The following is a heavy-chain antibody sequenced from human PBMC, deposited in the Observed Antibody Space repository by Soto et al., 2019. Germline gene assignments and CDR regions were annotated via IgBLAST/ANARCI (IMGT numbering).Heavy chain of an antibody. V-gene: IGHV4-39*01. CDR1: GGCIRTWWRS. D-gene: IGHD6-6*01. J-gene: IGHJ4*02. CDR3: ARHLPLLVSPSIAPWQLVSSAFDS. Sequence: PSWSLSLSCTVSGGCIRTWWRSWGWIRQSPGKGLEWIGGIYYSGSTYYNPSLKSRVTISMETSKNQFSLRLYSGTAADTAVYYCARHLPLLVSPSIAPWQLVSSAFDSWGQGTQVTVSS. CDR2: IYYSGST.